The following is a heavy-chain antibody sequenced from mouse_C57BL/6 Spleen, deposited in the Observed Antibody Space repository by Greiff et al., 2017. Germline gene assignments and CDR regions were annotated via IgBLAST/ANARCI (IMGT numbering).Heavy chain of an antibody. V-gene: IGHV1-9*01. CDR3: ARWDYSNYYYYAMDD. CDR2: ILTGSGSA. Sequence: VQRVESGAELMKPGASVKLSCKATGYTFTGYWIEWVKQRPGHGLEWIGEILTGSGSANYNEKVKGQATFTADTSSNTAYMQLISLTTEDSAIYYCARWDYSNYYYYAMDDWGQGTSVTVSS. CDR1: GYTFTGYW. J-gene: IGHJ4*01. D-gene: IGHD2-5*01.